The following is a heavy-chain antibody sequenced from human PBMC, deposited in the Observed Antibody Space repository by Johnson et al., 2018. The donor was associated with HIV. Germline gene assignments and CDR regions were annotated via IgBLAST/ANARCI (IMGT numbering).Heavy chain of an antibody. V-gene: IGHV3-66*02. CDR2: LYRSGST. D-gene: IGHD6-13*01. J-gene: IGHJ3*02. CDR3: ARGLAADAFDI. CDR1: GFTFTNYW. Sequence: EVQLVESGGGLVQPGGSLRLSCAVSGFTFTNYWMHWVRQAPGKGLVWVSALYRSGSTYYVDSVKGRFTISRDNSKNTLYLQMNSLRAEDTAVYYCARGLAADAFDIWGQGTMVTVSS.